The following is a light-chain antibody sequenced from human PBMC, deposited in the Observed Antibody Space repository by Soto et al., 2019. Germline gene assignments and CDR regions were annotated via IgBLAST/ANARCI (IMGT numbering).Light chain of an antibody. Sequence: DLHMAQSPSTLSGSVGARVTITCRASQTISSWLAWYQQKPGKAPKLLIYKAFTLKSGVPSRFSGSGSGTEFTLTIRSLQPDDFATYYCKHYNSYSEAFGQGTKVDIK. J-gene: IGKJ1*01. CDR3: KHYNSYSEA. V-gene: IGKV1-5*03. CDR2: KAF. CDR1: QTISSW.